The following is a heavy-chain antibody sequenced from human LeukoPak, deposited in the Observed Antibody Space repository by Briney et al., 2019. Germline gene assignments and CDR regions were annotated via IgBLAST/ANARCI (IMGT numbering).Heavy chain of an antibody. CDR2: IRYDGSNK. Sequence: GGSLRLSCAASGFTFSSYGMHWVRQAPGKGLEWVAFIRYDGSNKYYADSVKGRFTISRDNSKNTLYLQMNSLRAEDTAVYYCAKRRAIFGVVPIDYWGQGTLVTVSS. CDR1: GFTFSSYG. J-gene: IGHJ4*02. D-gene: IGHD3-3*01. CDR3: AKRRAIFGVVPIDY. V-gene: IGHV3-30*02.